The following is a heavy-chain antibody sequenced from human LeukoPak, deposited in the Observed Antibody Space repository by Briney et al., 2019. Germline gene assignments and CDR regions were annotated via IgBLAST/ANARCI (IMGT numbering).Heavy chain of an antibody. J-gene: IGHJ4*02. Sequence: SETLSLTCTVSGGSISSSSYYWGWIHQPPGKGLEWIGSIYYSGSTNYNPSLKSRVTISVDTSKNQFSLKLSSVTAADTAVYYCARVRVEYSSSYFDYWGQGTLVTVSS. D-gene: IGHD6-6*01. V-gene: IGHV4-39*07. CDR1: GGSISSSSYY. CDR2: IYYSGST. CDR3: ARVRVEYSSSYFDY.